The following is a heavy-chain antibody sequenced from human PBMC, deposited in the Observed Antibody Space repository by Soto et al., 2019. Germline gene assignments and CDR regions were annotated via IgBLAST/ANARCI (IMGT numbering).Heavy chain of an antibody. D-gene: IGHD3-10*01. CDR1: GYSFTSYW. J-gene: IGHJ5*02. CDR3: ARRVRYYGSGSYSDWFDP. Sequence: GESLKISCKGSGYSFTSYWIGWVRQMPGKGLEWMGIIYPGDSDTRYSPSFQGQVTISADKSISTAYLQWSSLKASDTAMYYCARRVRYYGSGSYSDWFDPGGQGTLVTVSS. V-gene: IGHV5-51*01. CDR2: IYPGDSDT.